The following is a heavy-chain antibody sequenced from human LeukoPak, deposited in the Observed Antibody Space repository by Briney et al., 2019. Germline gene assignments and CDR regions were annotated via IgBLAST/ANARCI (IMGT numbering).Heavy chain of an antibody. Sequence: PGGSLRLSCAASGFTFSSYSMNWVRQAPGKGLEWVSTISAGGGATILYADSVKGRFTISRDNSENTVYLQMNSLRTDDTAIYYCARKRGPAIGSNWFDPWGQGTLVTVSS. D-gene: IGHD2-2*01. CDR1: GFTFSSYS. CDR3: ARKRGPAIGSNWFDP. J-gene: IGHJ5*02. CDR2: ISAGGGATI. V-gene: IGHV3-23*01.